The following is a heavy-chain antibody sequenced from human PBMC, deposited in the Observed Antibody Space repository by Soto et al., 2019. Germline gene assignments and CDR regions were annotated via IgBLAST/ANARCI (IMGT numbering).Heavy chain of an antibody. Sequence: GGSLRLSCAASGFTFSSYWMSWVRHAPGKGLEWVANINQGGSEKYYVDSVKGRFTVSRDNAKKSLYMEMNTLRAEDTAVYYCATVGLGELSNWGQGILVTVSS. CDR1: GFTFSSYW. D-gene: IGHD3-16*02. V-gene: IGHV3-7*01. CDR2: INQGGSEK. CDR3: ATVGLGELSN. J-gene: IGHJ4*02.